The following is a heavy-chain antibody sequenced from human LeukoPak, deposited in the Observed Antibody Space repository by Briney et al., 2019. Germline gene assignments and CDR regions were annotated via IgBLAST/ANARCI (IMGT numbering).Heavy chain of an antibody. CDR3: AKDMAPASTVTTYYYYYYGMDV. CDR2: ISGSGGST. CDR1: GFTFSSYA. J-gene: IGHJ6*02. D-gene: IGHD4-17*01. Sequence: GGSLRLSCAASGFTFSSYAMSWVRQAPGKGLEWVSAISGSGGSTYYADSVKGRFTISRDNSKNTLYLQMNSLRAEDTAVYYCAKDMAPASTVTTYYYYYYGMDVWGQGTTVTVSS. V-gene: IGHV3-23*01.